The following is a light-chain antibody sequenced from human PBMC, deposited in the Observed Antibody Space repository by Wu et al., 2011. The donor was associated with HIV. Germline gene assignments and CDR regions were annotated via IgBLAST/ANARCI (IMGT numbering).Light chain of an antibody. CDR3: QQRRNWPLT. J-gene: IGKJ5*01. Sequence: DIVLTQSPATLSFFPGERATLSCRASQSVNNYLAWYQQKPGQPPRLLIYDASKRATGVPARFTGSGSETDFTLTISSLEPEDFAVYFCQQRRNWPLTFGQGTRLEIK. V-gene: IGKV3-11*01. CDR2: DAS. CDR1: QSVNNY.